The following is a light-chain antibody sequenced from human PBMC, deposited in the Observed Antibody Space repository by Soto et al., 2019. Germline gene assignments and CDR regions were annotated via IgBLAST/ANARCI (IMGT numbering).Light chain of an antibody. Sequence: MHRARSPSSGSASVLCGVTMAFVASQSISSWLAWYQQKPGKAPKLLIYKASSLESGVPSRFSGRGSGTDSALPLTRLPAQAFATPYCEQPRMSPWTFAGGTKVDIK. CDR2: KAS. CDR1: QSISSW. J-gene: IGKJ4*01. CDR3: EQPRMSPWT. V-gene: IGKV1-5*03.